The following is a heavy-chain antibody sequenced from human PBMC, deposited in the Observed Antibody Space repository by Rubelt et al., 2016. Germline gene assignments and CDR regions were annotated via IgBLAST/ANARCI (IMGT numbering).Heavy chain of an antibody. CDR3: ARVGALAARKIYYFDY. J-gene: IGHJ4*02. Sequence: QVQLVQSGAEVKKPGASVKVSCKASGYTFTSYYMHWVRQAPGQGLEWMGIINPSGGSKSYAQKLQGRVTMTTDTSTRPAYKGLRSLRSDDTAVYYCARVGALAARKIYYFDYWGQGTLVTVSS. CDR2: INPSGGSK. V-gene: IGHV1-46*01. D-gene: IGHD6-6*01. CDR1: GYTFTSYY.